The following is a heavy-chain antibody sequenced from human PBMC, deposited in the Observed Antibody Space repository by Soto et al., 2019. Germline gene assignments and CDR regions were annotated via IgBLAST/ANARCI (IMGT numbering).Heavy chain of an antibody. V-gene: IGHV1-69*13. D-gene: IGHD5-12*01. CDR3: ARDREMATITAAFDI. Sequence: SVKVSCKASGGTFSSYAISWVRQAPGQGLEWMGGIIPIFGTANYAQKFQGRVTITADESTSTAYMELSSLRSEDTAVYYCARDREMATITAAFDIWGQGTMVTV. CDR2: IIPIFGTA. CDR1: GGTFSSYA. J-gene: IGHJ3*02.